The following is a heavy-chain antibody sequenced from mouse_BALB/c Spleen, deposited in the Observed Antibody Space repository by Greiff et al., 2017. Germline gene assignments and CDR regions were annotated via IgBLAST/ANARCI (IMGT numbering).Heavy chain of an antibody. V-gene: IGHV14-3*02. CDR1: GFNINDTY. CDR3: ARAGGNRDYFDY. Sequence: EVQLQQSGAELVKPGASVTLSCTASGFNINDTYMHWVKQRPEQGLEWIGRFDPANGNTKYDPKFQGKATITADTSSNTAYLQLISLTSEDTAVYYCARAGGNRDYFDYWGQGTTLTVSS. J-gene: IGHJ2*01. CDR2: FDPANGNT. D-gene: IGHD2-1*01.